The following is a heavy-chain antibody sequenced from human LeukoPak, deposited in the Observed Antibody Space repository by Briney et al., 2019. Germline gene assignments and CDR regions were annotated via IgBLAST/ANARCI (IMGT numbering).Heavy chain of an antibody. CDR2: IYHSGST. CDR3: ARHADPAAFGY. Sequence: SETLSLTCTVSGGSISSGGYYWSWIRQPPGKGLEWIGYIYHSGSTYYNPSLKSRVTISVDTSKNQFSLKLSSVTAADTAVYYCARHADPAAFGYWGQGTLVTVSS. V-gene: IGHV4-30-2*01. J-gene: IGHJ4*02. CDR1: GGSISSGGYY. D-gene: IGHD2-2*01.